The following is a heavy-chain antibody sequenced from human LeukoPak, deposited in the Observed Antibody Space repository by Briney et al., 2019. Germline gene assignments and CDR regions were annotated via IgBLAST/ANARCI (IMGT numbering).Heavy chain of an antibody. J-gene: IGHJ4*02. Sequence: SQTLSLTCALSGDSVSSISAAWHWIRQSPSRGLEWLGRTYYRSKLYTDYAVSVKSRITINPDTSKNQFSLQLNSVTPEDTAVYYCARDYRLEAAGAHFDYWGQGALVTVSS. CDR2: TYYRSKLYT. CDR3: ARDYRLEAAGAHFDY. D-gene: IGHD6-13*01. V-gene: IGHV6-1*01. CDR1: GDSVSSISAA.